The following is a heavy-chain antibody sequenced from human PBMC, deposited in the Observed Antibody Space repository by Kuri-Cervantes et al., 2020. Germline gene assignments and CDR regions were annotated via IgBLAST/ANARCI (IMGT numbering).Heavy chain of an antibody. Sequence: SVKISCKASGGTFSSYAISWVRQAPGQGLEWMGGIIPIFGTANYAQKFQGRVTITADESTSTAYMELSSLRSEDTAVYYCARVRAAAGLHWFDPWGQGTLVTVSS. CDR3: ARVRAAAGLHWFDP. V-gene: IGHV1-69*13. J-gene: IGHJ5*02. CDR1: GGTFSSYA. D-gene: IGHD6-13*01. CDR2: IIPIFGTA.